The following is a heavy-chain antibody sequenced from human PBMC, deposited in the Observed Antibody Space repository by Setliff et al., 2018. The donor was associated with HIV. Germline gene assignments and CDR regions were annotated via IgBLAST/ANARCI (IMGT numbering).Heavy chain of an antibody. Sequence: SETLSLTCAVYGGSFSGYYWSWIRQPPGKGLEWIGEVTHSGRTNYNPSLESRVTTSVDTSKNQFSLKLSSVTAADTAVYYCARMYSGYDWSPAGARTRYFDYWGQGTLVTVSS. V-gene: IGHV4-34*01. J-gene: IGHJ4*02. CDR2: VTHSGRT. CDR1: GGSFSGYY. CDR3: ARMYSGYDWSPAGARTRYFDY. D-gene: IGHD5-12*01.